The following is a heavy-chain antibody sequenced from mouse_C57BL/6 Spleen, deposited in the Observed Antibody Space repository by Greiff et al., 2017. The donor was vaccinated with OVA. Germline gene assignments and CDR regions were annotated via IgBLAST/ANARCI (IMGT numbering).Heavy chain of an antibody. CDR2: IYPSDSET. V-gene: IGHV1-61*01. J-gene: IGHJ3*01. Sequence: VQLQQPGAELVRPGSSVKLSCKASGYTFTSYWMDWVKQRPGQGLEWIGNIYPSDSETYYNQKFKDKATLTVDKSSSTAYMQLSSLTSEDSAVYYCARGAWFAYWGQGTLVTVSA. CDR3: ARGAWFAY. CDR1: GYTFTSYW.